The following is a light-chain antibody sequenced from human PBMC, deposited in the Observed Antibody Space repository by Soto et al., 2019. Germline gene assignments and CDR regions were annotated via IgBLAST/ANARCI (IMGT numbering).Light chain of an antibody. CDR2: EGS. CDR1: ISDVVSYNL. J-gene: IGLJ1*01. Sequence: QCLLTQPASVSGSRGQSITISCPGTISDVVSYNLVSCYQQHPGKAPKLMIYEGSKRPSGVSNRFSGSKSGNTASLTISGLQAEDEADYYCCSYAGSSTYVFGTGTKVTVL. V-gene: IGLV2-23*01. CDR3: CSYAGSSTYV.